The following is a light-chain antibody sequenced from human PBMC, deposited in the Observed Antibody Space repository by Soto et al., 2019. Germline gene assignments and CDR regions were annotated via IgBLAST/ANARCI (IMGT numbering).Light chain of an antibody. CDR1: SGHSSYI. V-gene: IGLV4-60*03. Sequence: QSVLTQSSSASASLGSSVKLTCTLSSGHSSYIIAWHQQQPGKAPRYLMKLEGSGSYNKGSGVPDRFSGSSSGADRYLTISNLQSEDEADYYCETWDSNFHVVFGRGTKLTVL. CDR2: LEGSGSY. CDR3: ETWDSNFHVV. J-gene: IGLJ2*01.